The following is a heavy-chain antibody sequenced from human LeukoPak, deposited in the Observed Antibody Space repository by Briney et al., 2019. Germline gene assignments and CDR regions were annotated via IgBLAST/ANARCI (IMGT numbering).Heavy chain of an antibody. CDR2: INHSGST. CDR3: ARFTVWFGEWGDNWFDP. V-gene: IGHV4-34*01. J-gene: IGHJ5*02. D-gene: IGHD3-10*01. Sequence: SETLSLTCAVYGGSFSGYYWSWIRQPPGKGLEWIGEINHSGSTNYNPSLKSRVTISVDTSKNQFSLKLSSVTAADTAVYYCARFTVWFGEWGDNWFDPWGQGTLVTVSS. CDR1: GGSFSGYY.